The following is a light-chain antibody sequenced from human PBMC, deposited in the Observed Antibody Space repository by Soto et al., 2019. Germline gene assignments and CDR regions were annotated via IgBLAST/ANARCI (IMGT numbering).Light chain of an antibody. Sequence: DIQMTQSPSSLSASVGDRVTITCRASQGISTYLVWYQQKPGTVPKLLIFAASTLQSGVPSRFSGSGSGTDFTLTISSLQPDDVATYYCQNYNGAPWTFGQGTKVEIK. CDR2: AAS. J-gene: IGKJ1*01. V-gene: IGKV1-27*01. CDR3: QNYNGAPWT. CDR1: QGISTY.